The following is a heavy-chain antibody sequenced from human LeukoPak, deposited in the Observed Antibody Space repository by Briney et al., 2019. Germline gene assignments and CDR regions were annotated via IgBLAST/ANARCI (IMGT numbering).Heavy chain of an antibody. CDR3: ARDRLAEYGYNRGGFDY. Sequence: GGSLRLSCAASGFTFSSYAMSWVRQAPGKGLEWVSAISGSGGSTYYADSVKGRFTISRDNSKNTLYLQMNSLRAEDTAVYYCARDRLAEYGYNRGGFDYWGQGTLVTVSS. V-gene: IGHV3-23*01. CDR1: GFTFSSYA. D-gene: IGHD5-24*01. CDR2: ISGSGGST. J-gene: IGHJ4*02.